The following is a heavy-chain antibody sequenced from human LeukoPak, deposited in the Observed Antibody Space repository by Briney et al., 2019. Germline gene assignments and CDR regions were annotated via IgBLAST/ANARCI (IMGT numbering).Heavy chain of an antibody. D-gene: IGHD4-17*01. J-gene: IGHJ6*03. Sequence: GGSLRLSCAASGFTVSSNFLSWVRQAPGKGLEWVSLIYSGGSTDYTDSVKGRFTISGDDSKNTLYLQMNSLRAEDTAVYYCAKAASKRTDYGDYAFYYYMDVWGKGTTVTISS. CDR2: IYSGGST. CDR1: GFTVSSNF. V-gene: IGHV3-53*05. CDR3: AKAASKRTDYGDYAFYYYMDV.